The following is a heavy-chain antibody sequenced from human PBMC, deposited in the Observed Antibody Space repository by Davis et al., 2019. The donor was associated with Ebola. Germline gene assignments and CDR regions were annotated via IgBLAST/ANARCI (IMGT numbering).Heavy chain of an antibody. V-gene: IGHV3-49*04. CDR2: IRSKANGEAI. Sequence: GESLKISCTASGFTFGDYAVTWVRQAPGKGLEWVGFIRSKANGEAIEYAASVKGRFIISRDDSKSVAHLHMNSLKSEDTAVYYCALVYCSTTSCHYYYGMDVWGQGTTVTVSS. D-gene: IGHD2-2*01. J-gene: IGHJ6*02. CDR3: ALVYCSTTSCHYYYGMDV. CDR1: GFTFGDYA.